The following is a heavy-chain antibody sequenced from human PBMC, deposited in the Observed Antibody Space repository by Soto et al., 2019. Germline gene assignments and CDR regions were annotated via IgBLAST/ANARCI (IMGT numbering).Heavy chain of an antibody. V-gene: IGHV3-48*04. D-gene: IGHD1-7*01. J-gene: IGHJ6*02. CDR2: ISSSGSTI. CDR3: AREFSPWNYYYYYYGMDV. Sequence: PGGSLRLSCAASGFTFSSYSMNWVRRAPGKGLEWVSYISSSGSTIYYADSVKGRFTIPRDNAKNSLYLQMNSLRAEDTAVYYCAREFSPWNYYYYYYGMDVWGQGTTVTVSS. CDR1: GFTFSSYS.